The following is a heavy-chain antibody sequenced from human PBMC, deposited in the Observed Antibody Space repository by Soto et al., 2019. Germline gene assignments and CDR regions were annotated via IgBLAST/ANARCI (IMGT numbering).Heavy chain of an antibody. D-gene: IGHD3-10*01. CDR3: AAGPRYYYYMDV. CDR2: IYYSGST. Sequence: SETLSLTCTVSGGSISSSSYYWGWIRQPPGKGLEWIGSIYYSGSTYYNPSLKSRVTISVDTSKNQFSLKLSSVTAADTAVYYCAAGPRYYYYMDVWGKGTTVTVS. J-gene: IGHJ6*03. CDR1: GGSISSSSYY. V-gene: IGHV4-39*01.